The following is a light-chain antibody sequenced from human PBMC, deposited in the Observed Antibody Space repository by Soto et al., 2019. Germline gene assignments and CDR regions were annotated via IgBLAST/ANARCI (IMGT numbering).Light chain of an antibody. V-gene: IGLV1-40*01. CDR2: GND. Sequence: QSVLTQPPSVSGAPGQRVTISCTGTSSNIGAGYEVHWYHQLPGTALKLLVSGNDNRPSGVPDRLSASKSGTSGSLAITGLQAEDEGHYYCQSYDRGLTAYVFGTGTKLTVL. CDR3: QSYDRGLTAYV. J-gene: IGLJ1*01. CDR1: SSNIGAGYE.